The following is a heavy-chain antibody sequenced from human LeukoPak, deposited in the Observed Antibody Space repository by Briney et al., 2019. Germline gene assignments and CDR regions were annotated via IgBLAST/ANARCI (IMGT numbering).Heavy chain of an antibody. V-gene: IGHV3-74*01. CDR3: ARRAPTRYFDY. D-gene: IGHD5-24*01. Sequence: GGSLRLSCAASGFTFSSYWMHWVRQAPGKGLVWVSAINNGGSTTAYADSVKGRFTISRDNAKNTLYLQMNSLRAEDTAVYYCARRAPTRYFDYWGQGTLDTVSS. CDR2: INNGGSTT. CDR1: GFTFSSYW. J-gene: IGHJ4*02.